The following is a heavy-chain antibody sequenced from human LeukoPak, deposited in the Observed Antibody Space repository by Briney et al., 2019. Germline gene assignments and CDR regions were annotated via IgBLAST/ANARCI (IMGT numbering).Heavy chain of an antibody. J-gene: IGHJ6*02. Sequence: GGSLRLSCAASGFIFSDFWMTWVRQAPRKGLEWVANIKGDGSEGNYVDSVKGRFTVSRDNAKNLLYLQLNNLRAEDTAVYYCAREAYGSGTYYYYGMDVWGQGTTVTVSS. CDR3: AREAYGSGTYYYYGMDV. D-gene: IGHD3-10*01. V-gene: IGHV3-7*01. CDR2: IKGDGSEG. CDR1: GFIFSDFW.